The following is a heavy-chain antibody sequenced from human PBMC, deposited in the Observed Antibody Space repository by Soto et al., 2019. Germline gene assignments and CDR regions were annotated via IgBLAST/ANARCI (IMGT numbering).Heavy chain of an antibody. D-gene: IGHD6-19*01. J-gene: IGHJ3*02. CDR3: AGHRPRIAVAGDDAFDI. V-gene: IGHV5-51*01. Sequence: GESLKISCKGSGYSFTSYWIGWVRQMPWKGLEWMGIIYPGDSDTRYSPSFQGQVTISADKSISTAYLQWSSLKASDTAMYYCAGHRPRIAVAGDDAFDIWGQGTMVTVSS. CDR1: GYSFTSYW. CDR2: IYPGDSDT.